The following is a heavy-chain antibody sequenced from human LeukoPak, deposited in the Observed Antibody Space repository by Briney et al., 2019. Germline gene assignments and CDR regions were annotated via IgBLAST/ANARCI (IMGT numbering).Heavy chain of an antibody. V-gene: IGHV3-38-3*01. CDR1: GFTVSSNE. CDR3: AKDYDYTGCFDY. J-gene: IGHJ4*02. D-gene: IGHD4-11*01. CDR2: ISGAAT. Sequence: GGSLRLSCAASGFTVSSNEMSWARQAPGKGLEWVSSISGAATSYAHSRKGRFTIPRDNSKNTLHLQMNSLRAEDTAVYYCAKDYDYTGCFDYWGQGTLVTVSS.